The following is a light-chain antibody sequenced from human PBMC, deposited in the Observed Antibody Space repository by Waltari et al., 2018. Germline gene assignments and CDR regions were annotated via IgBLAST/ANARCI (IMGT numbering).Light chain of an antibody. J-gene: IGLJ1*01. CDR1: MSNIEGAI. Sequence: QSVFTQPPSASGTPGQRVPIPCSGSMSNIEGAILSWLQHLPGRAPTLLIYNNNQRPAGVPSRFSASKSGTSASLAISGLQSEDEADYYCAAWADSLSGYVFGTGTKVTVL. CDR2: NNN. CDR3: AAWADSLSGYV. V-gene: IGLV1-44*01.